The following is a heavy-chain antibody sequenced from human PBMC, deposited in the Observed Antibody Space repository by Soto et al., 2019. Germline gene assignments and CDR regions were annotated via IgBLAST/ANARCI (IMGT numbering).Heavy chain of an antibody. CDR1: GFTFSSYA. V-gene: IGHV3-23*01. Sequence: GGSLRLSCAASGFTFSSYAMSWVRQAPGKGLEWVSAISGSGGSTYYADSVKGRFTISRDNSKNTLYLQMNSPRAEDTAVYYCARSATGITYIRFDPWGQRTLFTVSS. D-gene: IGHD2-15*01. CDR2: ISGSGGST. CDR3: ARSATGITYIRFDP. J-gene: IGHJ5*02.